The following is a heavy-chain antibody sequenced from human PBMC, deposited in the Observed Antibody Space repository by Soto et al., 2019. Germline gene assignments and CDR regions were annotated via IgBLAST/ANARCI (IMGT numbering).Heavy chain of an antibody. CDR2: ISDSGGST. J-gene: IGHJ4*02. D-gene: IGHD2-15*01. V-gene: IGHV3-23*01. Sequence: GGSLRLSCAASGFTFSSYAMSWVRQAPGKGLEWVSTISDSGGSTYYAGSVKGRFTISRDNSNNTLYLHMNSLSAEDTAVYYCAKRDSLLWGQGTLVTVSS. CDR3: AKRDSLL. CDR1: GFTFSSYA.